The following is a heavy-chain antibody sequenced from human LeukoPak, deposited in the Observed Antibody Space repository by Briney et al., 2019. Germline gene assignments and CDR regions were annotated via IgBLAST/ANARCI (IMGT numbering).Heavy chain of an antibody. CDR2: IYYSGGT. Sequence: ETLSLTCTVSGGSISSYYWSWIRQPPGKGLEWVGQIYYSGGTNYNPSLKSRVSISIDTSKNLFSLKLNSVTAADTAVYYCAAESERWLVRSWGQGTLVTVSS. V-gene: IGHV4-59*03. CDR1: GGSISSYY. J-gene: IGHJ4*02. D-gene: IGHD6-19*01. CDR3: AAESERWLVRS.